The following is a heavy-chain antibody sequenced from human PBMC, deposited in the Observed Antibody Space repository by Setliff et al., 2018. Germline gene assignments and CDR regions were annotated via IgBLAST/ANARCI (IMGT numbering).Heavy chain of an antibody. CDR3: ARVSMYSSSWYYYYGMDV. CDR1: GYSISSGYY. D-gene: IGHD6-13*01. CDR2: IYHSGST. Sequence: SETLSLTCAVSGYSISSGYYWGWIRQPPGKGLEWIGSIYHSGSTYYNPSLKSRVTISVDTSKNQFSLKLSSVTAADTAVYYCARVSMYSSSWYYYYGMDVWGQGTTVTVSS. V-gene: IGHV4-38-2*01. J-gene: IGHJ6*02.